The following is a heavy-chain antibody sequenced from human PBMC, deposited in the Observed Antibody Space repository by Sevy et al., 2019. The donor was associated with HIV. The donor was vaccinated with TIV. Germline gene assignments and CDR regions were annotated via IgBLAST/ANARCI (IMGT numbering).Heavy chain of an antibody. Sequence: GGSLRLSCAASGFSLNNYGMHWVRQAPGEGLEWVAVIAYDGGNKYYTDSVKGRFTISRDNSKNTLYLQMNSLRAEDTAVYYCAKIPAGRSYFSYFDSWGQGTLVTVSS. D-gene: IGHD1-26*01. CDR3: AKIPAGRSYFSYFDS. CDR1: GFSLNNYG. J-gene: IGHJ4*02. V-gene: IGHV3-30*18. CDR2: IAYDGGNK.